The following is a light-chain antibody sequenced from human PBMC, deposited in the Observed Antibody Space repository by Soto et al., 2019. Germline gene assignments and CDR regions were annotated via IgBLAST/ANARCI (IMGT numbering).Light chain of an antibody. J-gene: IGKJ1*01. Sequence: EIQVTQSASSLSASIGDRVSITCRASLDIGNDLDWYQQKPGKAPKRLLYHTSTLQSGVPSRFSGAGSGAEFTLTISSLQPDDFATYYCQQYNSYWTFGQGTKVDIK. CDR2: HTS. CDR1: LDIGND. V-gene: IGKV1-17*01. CDR3: QQYNSYWT.